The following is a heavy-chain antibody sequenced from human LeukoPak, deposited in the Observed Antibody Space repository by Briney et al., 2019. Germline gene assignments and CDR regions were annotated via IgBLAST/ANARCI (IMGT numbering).Heavy chain of an antibody. J-gene: IGHJ6*02. D-gene: IGHD5-18*01. CDR1: GFSIYNYA. CDR2: IISKNYGGTT. CDR3: ASGPIQLWLYYGMDV. V-gene: IGHV3-49*04. Sequence: GGSLTLSCAASGFSIYNYAMIWVRQAPGKGLEWVGFIISKNYGGTTEYAASVKGRFTISRDDSKSIAYLQMNSLKTEDTAVYYCASGPIQLWLYYGMDVWGQGTTVTVSS.